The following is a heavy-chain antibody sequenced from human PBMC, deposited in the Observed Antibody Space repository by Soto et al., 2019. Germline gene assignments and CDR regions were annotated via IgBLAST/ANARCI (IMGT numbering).Heavy chain of an antibody. CDR2: IISIFGTA. D-gene: IGHD3-3*01. Sequence: SVKVSCKASGGTFSSYAISWVRQAPGQGLEWMGGIISIFGTANYAQKFQVRVTITAEESTSTAYMELSSLRSEDTAVYYCARGRAYYDFWSGPTDYYYYGMDVWG. CDR1: GGTFSSYA. J-gene: IGHJ6*02. V-gene: IGHV1-69*13. CDR3: ARGRAYYDFWSGPTDYYYYGMDV.